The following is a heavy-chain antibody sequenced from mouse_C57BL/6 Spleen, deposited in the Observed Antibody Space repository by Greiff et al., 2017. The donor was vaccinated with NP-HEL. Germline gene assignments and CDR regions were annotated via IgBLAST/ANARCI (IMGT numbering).Heavy chain of an antibody. Sequence: VQLQQSGPELVKPGASVKISCKASGYAFSSSWMNWVKQRPGKGLEWIGRIYPGDGDTNYIRKFKGKATLTADKSSSTAYMQLSSLTSEDSAVYFCARGDYGSSSAWFAYWGQGTLVTVSA. V-gene: IGHV1-82*01. D-gene: IGHD1-1*01. J-gene: IGHJ3*01. CDR2: IYPGDGDT. CDR1: GYAFSSSW. CDR3: ARGDYGSSSAWFAY.